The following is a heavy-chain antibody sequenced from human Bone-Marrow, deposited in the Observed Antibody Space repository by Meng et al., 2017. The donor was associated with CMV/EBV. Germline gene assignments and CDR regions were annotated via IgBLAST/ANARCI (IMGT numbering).Heavy chain of an antibody. J-gene: IGHJ4*02. CDR2: INPNSGGT. V-gene: IGHV1-18*01. CDR1: GYTFTSYG. CDR3: ASIWPDY. D-gene: IGHD3-10*01. Sequence: ASVKVSCKASGYTFTSYGISWVRQAPGQGLEWMGWINPNSGGTNYAQKLQGRVTMTTDTSTSTAYMELRSLRSDDTAVYYCASIWPDYWGQGTLVTVSS.